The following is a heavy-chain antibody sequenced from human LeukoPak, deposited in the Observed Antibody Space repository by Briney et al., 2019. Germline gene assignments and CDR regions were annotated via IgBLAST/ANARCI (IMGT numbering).Heavy chain of an antibody. CDR3: AKEEFYYGLPSYYSD. D-gene: IGHD3-10*01. Sequence: GGSLRLSCVASGFIFSSYAMSWVRQAPGKELEWVSTMGGSDGATYYADSVKGRFTISRDNSKNTLYLQMNSLRVDDTAIYSCAKEEFYYGLPSYYSDWGLGTLVTVSS. J-gene: IGHJ4*02. V-gene: IGHV3-23*01. CDR1: GFIFSSYA. CDR2: MGGSDGAT.